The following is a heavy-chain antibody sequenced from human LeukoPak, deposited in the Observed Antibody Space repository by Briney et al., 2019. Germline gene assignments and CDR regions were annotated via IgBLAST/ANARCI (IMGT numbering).Heavy chain of an antibody. CDR2: FDPAEKTT. D-gene: IGHD3-3*01. J-gene: IGHJ4*02. CDR3: ATDLHNLWRGDGPGRGF. Sequence: ASVKVSCKVSGYMVVDLSIHWVRQAPGKGLEWMGGFDPAEKTTMYAQKFQGRVSMTEDTSTDTAYMELSGLRSEDTATYYCATDLHNLWRGDGPGRGFWGQGTRVIVS. V-gene: IGHV1-24*01. CDR1: GYMVVDLS.